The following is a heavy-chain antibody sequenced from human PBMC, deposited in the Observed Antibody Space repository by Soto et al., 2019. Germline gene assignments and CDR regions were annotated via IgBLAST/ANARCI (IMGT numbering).Heavy chain of an antibody. Sequence: EVQLLESGGGLVQPGGSLRLSCAASGFIFSRYAMSWVRQAPGKGLEWVSRISGSDGSTYYADSVKGRLTIPRDNSKNTLYLQMNSLRAEDTAIYYCAKDRLGSGYDFGPWRQGSLVTVSS. CDR3: AKDRLGSGYDFGP. V-gene: IGHV3-23*01. J-gene: IGHJ5*02. D-gene: IGHD5-12*01. CDR1: GFIFSRYA. CDR2: ISGSDGST.